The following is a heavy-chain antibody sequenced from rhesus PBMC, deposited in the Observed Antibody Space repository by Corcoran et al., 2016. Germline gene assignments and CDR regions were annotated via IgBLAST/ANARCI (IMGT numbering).Heavy chain of an antibody. D-gene: IGHD3-3*01. J-gene: IGHJ3*01. CDR2: INSGGGST. CDR1: GFTFSSYG. CDR3: AKALPTYYNFWTGPFDF. V-gene: IGHV3S5*01. Sequence: EVQLVETGGGLVQPGGSLKLSCAASGFTFSSYGMSWVRQAPGKGLEWVSAINSGGGSTYYADSGKGRFHISRDNSKNTLSLQMNSLRAEDTAVYYCAKALPTYYNFWTGPFDFWGQGLRVTVSS.